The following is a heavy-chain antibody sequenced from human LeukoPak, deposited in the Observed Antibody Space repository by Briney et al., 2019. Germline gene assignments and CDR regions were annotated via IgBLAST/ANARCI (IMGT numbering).Heavy chain of an antibody. D-gene: IGHD1-26*01. Sequence: SETLSLTCTVSGGSISSSSYYWGWIRQPPGKGLEWIGSIYYSGSTYYNPSHKSRVTISVDTSKNQFSLKLSSVTAADTAVYYCARNGVEWELTAGAFDIWGQGTMVTVSS. V-gene: IGHV4-39*07. J-gene: IGHJ3*02. CDR2: IYYSGST. CDR1: GGSISSSSYY. CDR3: ARNGVEWELTAGAFDI.